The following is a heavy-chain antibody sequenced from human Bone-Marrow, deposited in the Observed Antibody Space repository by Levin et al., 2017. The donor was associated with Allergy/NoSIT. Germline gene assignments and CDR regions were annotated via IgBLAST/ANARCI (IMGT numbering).Heavy chain of an antibody. J-gene: IGHJ4*02. CDR3: ASPGPDYCASGTFFF. CDR2: IFYSGST. D-gene: IGHD3-10*01. V-gene: IGHV4-39*07. CDR1: GDSIRSRGLY. Sequence: SQTLSLTCSVTGDSIRSRGLYWAWIRQSPGRGLEWIGSIFYSGSTYYTPSLRSRVSISLDASNNQFSLSLTSVTAADTAFYFCASPGPDYCASGTFFFWGQGVPVTVSS.